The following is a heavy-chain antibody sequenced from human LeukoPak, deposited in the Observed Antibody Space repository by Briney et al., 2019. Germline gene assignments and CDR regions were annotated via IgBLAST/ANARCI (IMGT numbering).Heavy chain of an antibody. CDR2: ISWDGGST. Sequence: PGGSLRLSCAASGFTFDDYTMHWVRQAPGKGLEWVSLISWDGGSTYYADSVNGRFTISRDDSKNSLYLHMNILRPEDTALYYCAKDISPNHDLAGIDYWGQGTPVTVSS. CDR3: AKDISPNHDLAGIDY. V-gene: IGHV3-43*01. J-gene: IGHJ4*02. CDR1: GFTFDDYT. D-gene: IGHD1-14*01.